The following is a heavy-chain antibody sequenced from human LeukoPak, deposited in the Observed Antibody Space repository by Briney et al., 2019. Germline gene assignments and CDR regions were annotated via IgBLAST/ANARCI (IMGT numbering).Heavy chain of an antibody. Sequence: SVKVSCKASGGTFSSYAISWVRQAPGQGLEWMGRIIPILGIANYAQKSQGRVTIIADKSTSTAYMELSSLRSEDTAVYYCARAPGNYYYGMDVWGQGTTVTVSS. CDR3: ARAPGNYYYGMDV. V-gene: IGHV1-69*04. J-gene: IGHJ6*02. CDR1: GGTFSSYA. CDR2: IIPILGIA. D-gene: IGHD3-10*01.